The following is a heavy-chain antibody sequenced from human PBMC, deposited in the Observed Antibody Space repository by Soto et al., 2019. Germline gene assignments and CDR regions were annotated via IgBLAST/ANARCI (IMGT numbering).Heavy chain of an antibody. CDR2: ISGSGGST. Sequence: GGSLRLSCAASGFTFSSYAMSWVRQAPGKGLEWVSAISGSGGSTYYADSVTGRFTISRDNSKNTLYLQMNSLRAEDTAVYYCAIHYDFWSGRDYWGQGTLVTVS. CDR1: GFTFSSYA. J-gene: IGHJ4*02. CDR3: AIHYDFWSGRDY. D-gene: IGHD3-3*01. V-gene: IGHV3-23*01.